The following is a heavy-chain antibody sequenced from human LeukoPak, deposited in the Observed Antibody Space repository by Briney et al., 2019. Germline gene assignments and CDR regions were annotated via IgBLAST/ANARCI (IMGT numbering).Heavy chain of an antibody. D-gene: IGHD6-19*01. Sequence: ASVKVSCKASGGTFSSYAISWVRQAPGQGLEWMGGIIPIFGTANYAQKFQGRVTITADKSTSTAYMELSSLRSEDTAVYYCASWIAVAGIRFDYWGQGTLVTVSS. V-gene: IGHV1-69*06. CDR1: GGTFSSYA. CDR3: ASWIAVAGIRFDY. CDR2: IIPIFGTA. J-gene: IGHJ4*02.